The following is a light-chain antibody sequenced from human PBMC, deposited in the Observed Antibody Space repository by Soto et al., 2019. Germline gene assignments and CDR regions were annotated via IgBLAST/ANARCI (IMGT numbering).Light chain of an antibody. V-gene: IGKV1-27*01. CDR1: QGIGVY. CDR3: QKYNSAPIT. CDR2: AAS. Sequence: DIQMTQSPSSLSASLGDRVTITCRASQGIGVYLAWFQQKPGKVPKLLIYAASALQSGVPSRFSGSGSVKDFTLNISSLQPKDIATYSCQKYNSAPITFGGGTRVEIK. J-gene: IGKJ4*01.